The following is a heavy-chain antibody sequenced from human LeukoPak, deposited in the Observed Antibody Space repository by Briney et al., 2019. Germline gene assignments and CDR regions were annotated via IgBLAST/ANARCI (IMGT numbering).Heavy chain of an antibody. CDR3: ARHDLFTSGWSRLGY. CDR1: GVSLSSSSYY. D-gene: IGHD6-19*01. CDR2: MFYSGST. Sequence: SETLSLTCTVSGVSLSSSSYYWGWIRQPPGKGLEWIGSMFYSGSTYYNPSLKSRVTISVDTSKDQFSLRLSSVTAADTAVYYCARHDLFTSGWSRLGYWGQGTLVTVSS. V-gene: IGHV4-39*01. J-gene: IGHJ4*02.